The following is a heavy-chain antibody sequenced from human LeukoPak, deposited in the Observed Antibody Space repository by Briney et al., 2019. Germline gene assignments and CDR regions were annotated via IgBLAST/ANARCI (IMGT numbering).Heavy chain of an antibody. V-gene: IGHV3-7*01. Sequence: GGTLRLSCAASGFTFNNYYMSWVRQAPGKGLEWVANINQDGSAKHYIDSVKGRFTISRDNAKKSVYLQMDSLRAEDAAVYYCARSLWPEDFWGQGTLVTVSS. CDR3: ARSLWPEDF. D-gene: IGHD2/OR15-2a*01. CDR1: GFTFNNYY. CDR2: INQDGSAK. J-gene: IGHJ4*02.